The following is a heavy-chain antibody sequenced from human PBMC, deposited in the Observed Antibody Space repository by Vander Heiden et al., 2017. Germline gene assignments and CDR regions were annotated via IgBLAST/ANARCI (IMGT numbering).Heavy chain of an antibody. CDR1: GGSIRSGGYY. Sequence: QVQLQESGPGLVKRSQTLSLTCTVSGGSIRSGGYYWSWIRQHPGKGLEWIGYIYYSGSTYYNPSLKSRVTISVDTSKNQFTLKLSSVTAADTAVYYCARDRVVVAAAHYFDYWGQGTLVTVSS. J-gene: IGHJ4*02. CDR3: ARDRVVVAAAHYFDY. D-gene: IGHD2-15*01. V-gene: IGHV4-31*03. CDR2: IYYSGST.